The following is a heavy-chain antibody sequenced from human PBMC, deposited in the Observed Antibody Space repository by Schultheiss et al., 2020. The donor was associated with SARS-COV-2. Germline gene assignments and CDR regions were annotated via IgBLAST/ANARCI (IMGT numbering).Heavy chain of an antibody. CDR1: GGSISSSSYY. V-gene: IGHV4-61*05. J-gene: IGHJ4*02. D-gene: IGHD6-13*01. CDR2: IYHSGST. Sequence: SQTLSLTCTVSGGSISSSSYYWGWIRQPPGKGLEWIGEIYHSGSTNYNPSLKSRVTISVDKSKNQFSLKLSSVTAADTAVYYCARDTGIAAAGTFDYWGQGTLVTVSS. CDR3: ARDTGIAAAGTFDY.